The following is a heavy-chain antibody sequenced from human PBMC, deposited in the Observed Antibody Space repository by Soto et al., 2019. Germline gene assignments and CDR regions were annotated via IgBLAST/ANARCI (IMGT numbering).Heavy chain of an antibody. J-gene: IGHJ4*02. Sequence: XVKVSCKASGYTFTSYDIIWVRQATGQGLEWMGWMNPNNDNTAYAQKFQGRITMTRNTSISTAYMEMTSLISEDTAVYYCARNYRGLYYWGQGTLVTVSS. CDR1: GYTFTSYD. V-gene: IGHV1-8*01. CDR2: MNPNNDNT. CDR3: ARNYRGLYY. D-gene: IGHD1-7*01.